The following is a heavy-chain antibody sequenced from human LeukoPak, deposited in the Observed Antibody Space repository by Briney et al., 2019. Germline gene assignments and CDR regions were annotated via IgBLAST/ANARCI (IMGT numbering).Heavy chain of an antibody. CDR2: IYHSGST. D-gene: IGHD3-16*01. J-gene: IGHJ3*02. Sequence: SETLSLTCSVSGVSISSDNWNWIRQPPGKGLEWIGYIYHSGSTNYNPSLKSRVTIPVDTSKNQFSLKLSSVTAADTAVYFCARRSWAARDAFDIWGQGTMVTVSS. CDR1: GVSISSDN. CDR3: ARRSWAARDAFDI. V-gene: IGHV4-59*01.